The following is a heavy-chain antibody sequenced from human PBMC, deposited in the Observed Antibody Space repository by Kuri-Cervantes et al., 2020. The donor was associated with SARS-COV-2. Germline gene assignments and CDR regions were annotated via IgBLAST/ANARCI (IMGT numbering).Heavy chain of an antibody. CDR3: ARGRSRITIFGVVISGVGYYFDY. D-gene: IGHD3-3*01. J-gene: IGHJ4*02. V-gene: IGHV4-34*01. Sequence: GSLRLSCAVDGGSFSGYYWSWIRQPPGKGLEWNGEINHSGSTNYNPSLKSRVTISVDTSKNQFSLKLSSVTAADTAVFYCARGRSRITIFGVVISGVGYYFDYWGQGTLVTVSS. CDR2: INHSGST. CDR1: GGSFSGYY.